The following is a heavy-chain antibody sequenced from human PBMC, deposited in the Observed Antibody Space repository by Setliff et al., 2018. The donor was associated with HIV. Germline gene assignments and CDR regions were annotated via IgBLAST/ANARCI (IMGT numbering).Heavy chain of an antibody. CDR1: GFMFSIYA. Sequence: GGSLRLSCAASGFMFSIYAMHWVRQAPGKGLEWVAVISYDGSNKYYADSVKGRFTISRDNSKNTLYLQMNSLRAEDTAEYYCAKELAASGLGYFDSWGRGILVTVSS. D-gene: IGHD3-22*01. J-gene: IGHJ4*02. CDR3: AKELAASGLGYFDS. V-gene: IGHV3-30*04. CDR2: ISYDGSNK.